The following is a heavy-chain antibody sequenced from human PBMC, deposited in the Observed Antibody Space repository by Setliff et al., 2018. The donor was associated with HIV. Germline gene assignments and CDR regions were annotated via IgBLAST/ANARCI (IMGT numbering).Heavy chain of an antibody. V-gene: IGHV4-59*01. D-gene: IGHD6-13*01. CDR2: ITYSGST. J-gene: IGHJ3*02. Sequence: PSETLSLTCTVSGGSISGYYWSWIRQPPGKGLEWIGYITYSGSTKYNPSLKSRVTISIYTSKNQFSLKLSSVTPADTAVYYCASHAPYTSSWPSSAFDIWGQGTMVTVSS. CDR1: GGSISGYY. CDR3: ASHAPYTSSWPSSAFDI.